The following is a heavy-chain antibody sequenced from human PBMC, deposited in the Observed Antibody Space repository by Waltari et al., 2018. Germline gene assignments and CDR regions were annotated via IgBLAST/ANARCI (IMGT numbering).Heavy chain of an antibody. V-gene: IGHV3-30*18. Sequence: QVQLVESGGGVVQPGRSLRLSCAASGFTFRSFGMHWVRQAPGKGLESVAVISYDGSKKYYADSVKGRFTISRDNSNDTPYLQMNTLRPEDTAVYYCAKDGFLEYLYSVFDSWGQGTLVSVSS. J-gene: IGHJ4*02. CDR3: AKDGFLEYLYSVFDS. CDR2: ISYDGSKK. CDR1: GFTFRSFG. D-gene: IGHD3-3*01.